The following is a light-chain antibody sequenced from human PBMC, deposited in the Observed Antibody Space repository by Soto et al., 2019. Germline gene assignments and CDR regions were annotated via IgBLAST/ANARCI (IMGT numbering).Light chain of an antibody. CDR3: QQSYSTPGIT. CDR1: QSISSY. J-gene: IGKJ3*01. Sequence: DIQMTQSPSSLSASVGDRVTITCRASQSISSYLNWYQQKPGKAPKLLIDAASSLKSGVPSRCSGSGSATDFTHTIRSLQPEDFATYYCQQSYSTPGITFGRGTKVDIK. CDR2: AAS. V-gene: IGKV1-39*01.